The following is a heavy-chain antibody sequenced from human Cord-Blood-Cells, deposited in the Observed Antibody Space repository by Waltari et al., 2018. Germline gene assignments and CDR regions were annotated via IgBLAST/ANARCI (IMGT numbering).Heavy chain of an antibody. V-gene: IGHV1-3*01. CDR2: INAGNGNT. CDR3: ARKYYDSSGLHAFDI. CDR1: GYTFTSYA. Sequence: QVQLVQSGAEVKKPGASVKVSCKASGYTFTSYAMHWVRQAPGQRLEWMGWINAGNGNTKYSQKFQGSVTITRDTSESTAYMELSSLRSEDTDVYYCARKYYDSSGLHAFDIWGQGTMVTVSS. J-gene: IGHJ3*02. D-gene: IGHD3-22*01.